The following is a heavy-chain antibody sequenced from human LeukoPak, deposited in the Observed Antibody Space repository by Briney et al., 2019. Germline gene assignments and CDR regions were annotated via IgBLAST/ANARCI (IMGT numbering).Heavy chain of an antibody. J-gene: IGHJ4*02. D-gene: IGHD6-13*01. CDR2: IIPILGIA. V-gene: IGHV1-69*04. CDR3: ARGRSSSLGY. CDR1: GCTFSSYA. Sequence: SVKVSCKSSGCTFSSYAISWVRQAPGQGLEWMGRIIPILGIANYAQKFQGRVTITADKSTSTAYMELSSLRSEDTAVYYCARGRSSSLGYWGQGTLVTVSS.